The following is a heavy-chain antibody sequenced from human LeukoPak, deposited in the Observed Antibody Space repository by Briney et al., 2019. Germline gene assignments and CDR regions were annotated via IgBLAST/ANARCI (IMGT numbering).Heavy chain of an antibody. CDR1: GGSISSSSYY. CDR3: ARQDNRGHYPSEMDV. D-gene: IGHD3-22*01. J-gene: IGHJ6*04. Sequence: PSETLSLTCAVSGGSISSSSYYWGWIRQPPGKGLEWIGSIYYSGSTYYSPSLKSRVTISVDTSKNQFSLKLSSVTAADTAVYYCARQDNRGHYPSEMDVWGKGTTVTISS. CDR2: IYYSGST. V-gene: IGHV4-39*01.